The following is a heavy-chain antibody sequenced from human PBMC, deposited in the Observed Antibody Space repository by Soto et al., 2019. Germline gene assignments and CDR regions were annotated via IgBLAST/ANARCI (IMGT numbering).Heavy chain of an antibody. CDR1: GGSISSGGYY. CDR3: ARGDYGDLIDY. CDR2: IYYSGST. J-gene: IGHJ4*02. V-gene: IGHV4-31*03. D-gene: IGHD4-17*01. Sequence: QVQLQESGPGLVKPSQTLSLTCTVSGGSISSGGYYWSWIRQHPGKGLEWIGYIYYSGSTYYNPSLKSRVTISVDTSKNQCALKLSSVTAADTAVYCCARGDYGDLIDYWGQGTLVTVSS.